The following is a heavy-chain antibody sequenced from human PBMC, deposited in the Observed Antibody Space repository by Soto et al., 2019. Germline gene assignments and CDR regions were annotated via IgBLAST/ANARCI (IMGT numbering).Heavy chain of an antibody. V-gene: IGHV4-61*01. Sequence: TSETLSLTCPVSGGSVSSGSYYWSWIRQPPGKGLEWIGYIYYSGSTNYNPSLKSRVTISVDTSKNQFSLKLSSVTAADTAVYYWARESSSSWQGGGSHWFDPWGQGTLVTVSS. CDR2: IYYSGST. CDR1: GGSVSSGSYY. D-gene: IGHD6-13*01. CDR3: ARESSSSWQGGGSHWFDP. J-gene: IGHJ5*02.